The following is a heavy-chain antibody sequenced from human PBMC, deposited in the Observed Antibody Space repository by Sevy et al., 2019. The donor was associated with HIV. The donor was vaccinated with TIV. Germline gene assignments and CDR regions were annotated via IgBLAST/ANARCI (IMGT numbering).Heavy chain of an antibody. CDR3: AKSISWYASFDS. V-gene: IGHV1-69*13. CDR1: GRTFSNYA. D-gene: IGHD6-13*01. J-gene: IGHJ4*02. CDR2: IIPRFGTA. Sequence: ASVKVSCKASGRTFSNYAISWVRQAPGQGLEWMGGIIPRFGTATYVKKFQGRVTITADESTSTAYMELSSLRSEDTAVYYCAKSISWYASFDSWGQGTLVTVSS.